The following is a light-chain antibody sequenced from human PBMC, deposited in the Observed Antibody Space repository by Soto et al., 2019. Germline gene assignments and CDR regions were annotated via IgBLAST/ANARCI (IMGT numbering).Light chain of an antibody. V-gene: IGKV1-9*01. CDR1: QGISSY. Sequence: PLTQSPSSLSASVGDRVTITCRASQGISSYLAWYQQKPGKAPKLLIYAASTLQSGVPSRFSGSGSGTDFTLTISSLQPEDFATYYCLQLNSYPLTFGPGTKVDIK. CDR3: LQLNSYPLT. CDR2: AAS. J-gene: IGKJ3*01.